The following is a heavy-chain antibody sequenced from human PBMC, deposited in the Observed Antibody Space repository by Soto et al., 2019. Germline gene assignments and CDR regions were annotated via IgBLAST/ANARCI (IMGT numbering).Heavy chain of an antibody. D-gene: IGHD3-9*01. CDR3: ARGGLLNHPRHYYYYYMDV. CDR2: INPNSGGT. V-gene: IGHV1-2*04. J-gene: IGHJ6*03. CDR1: GYTFTGYY. Sequence: EASVKVSCKASGYTFTGYYMHWVRHAPGQGIEWMGWINPNSGGTNYAQKFQGWVTMTRETSISTAYMELSRLRSDDTAVYYCARGGLLNHPRHYYYYYMDVWGKGTTVTVSS.